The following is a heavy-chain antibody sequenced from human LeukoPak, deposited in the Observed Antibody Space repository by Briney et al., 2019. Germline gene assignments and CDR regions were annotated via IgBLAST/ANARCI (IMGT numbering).Heavy chain of an antibody. V-gene: IGHV3-23*01. Sequence: GGSLRLSCAASGFTFSSYAMTWVRQAPGKGLEWVSTISGGGGTPYYADSVKGRFTISRDNSKNTLYMQMNSLRAEDTVVYYCAKDRAYYSDSSGYYLVRAYDYWGQGTLVTVSS. CDR2: ISGGGGTP. CDR1: GFTFSSYA. J-gene: IGHJ4*02. CDR3: AKDRAYYSDSSGYYLVRAYDY. D-gene: IGHD3-22*01.